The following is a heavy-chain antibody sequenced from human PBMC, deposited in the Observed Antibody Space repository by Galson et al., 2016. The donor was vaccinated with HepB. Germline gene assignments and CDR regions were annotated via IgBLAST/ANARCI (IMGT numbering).Heavy chain of an antibody. V-gene: IGHV3-33*07. D-gene: IGHD2-15*01. CDR1: GFTFRSHG. CDR3: AREGISGRGWFHLDS. J-gene: IGHJ4*02. CDR2: IWSDGSNK. Sequence: SLSLCCAVSGFTFRSHGMYWVRQAPGKGLEWVAGIWSDGSNKFHADSVQGRFTIARATSQNTLWLHLNSLRAEDTALYYCAREGISGRGWFHLDSWGQGTLVTVSS.